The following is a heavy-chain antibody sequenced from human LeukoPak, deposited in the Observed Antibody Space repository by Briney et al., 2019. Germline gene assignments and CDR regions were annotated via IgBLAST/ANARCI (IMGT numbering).Heavy chain of an antibody. D-gene: IGHD3-10*01. J-gene: IGHJ4*02. CDR3: AKDGRLLWFGELFVDY. V-gene: IGHV3-30*02. CDR1: GFIFSDFG. Sequence: PGGSLRLSCAASGFIFSDFGLHWVRQTPGKGLEWVAFIRYDGNNEYYADSVKGRFTISRDNSKNTVYLQMNSLRADDSAIYYCAKDGRLLWFGELFVDYWGQGTLVTVSS. CDR2: IRYDGNNE.